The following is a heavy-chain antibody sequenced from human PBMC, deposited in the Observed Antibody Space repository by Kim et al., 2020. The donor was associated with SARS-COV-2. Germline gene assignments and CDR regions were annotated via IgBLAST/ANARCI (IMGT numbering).Heavy chain of an antibody. CDR3: ARDGYDILTGYTPGWFDP. CDR2: IYYSGST. D-gene: IGHD3-9*01. J-gene: IGHJ5*02. Sequence: SETLSLTCTVSGGSISSYYWSWIRQPPGKGLEWIGYIYYSGSTNYNPSLKSRVTISVDTSKNQFSLKLSSVTAADTAVYYCARDGYDILTGYTPGWFDPWGQGTLVTVSS. CDR1: GGSISSYY. V-gene: IGHV4-59*01.